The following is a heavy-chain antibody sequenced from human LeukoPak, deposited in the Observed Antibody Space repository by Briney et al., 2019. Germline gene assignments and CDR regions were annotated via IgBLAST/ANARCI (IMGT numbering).Heavy chain of an antibody. J-gene: IGHJ4*02. CDR2: ISSSSSYI. CDR1: GFTFSSYS. V-gene: IGHV3-21*01. D-gene: IGHD5-12*01. CDR3: ARVYSGYDPPFDY. Sequence: GGSLRLSCAASGFTFSSYSMNWVRQAPGKGLEWVSSISSSSSYIYYADSVKGRFTISRDNAKNSLYLQMNSLRAEDTAVYYCARVYSGYDPPFDYWGQGTLVTVSS.